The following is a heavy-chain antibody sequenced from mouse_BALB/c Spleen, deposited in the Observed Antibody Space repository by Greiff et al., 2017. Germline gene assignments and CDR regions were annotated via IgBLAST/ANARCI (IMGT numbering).Heavy chain of an antibody. V-gene: IGHV2-2*02. Sequence: VKLQQSGPGLVQPSQSLSITCTVSGFSLTSYGVHWVRQSPGKGLEWLGVIWSGGSTDYNAAFISRLSISKDNSKSQVFFKMNSLQANDTAIYYCARNRNGNYFYWYFDVWGAGTTVTVSS. CDR1: GFSLTSYG. CDR3: ARNRNGNYFYWYFDV. D-gene: IGHD2-1*01. CDR2: IWSGGST. J-gene: IGHJ1*01.